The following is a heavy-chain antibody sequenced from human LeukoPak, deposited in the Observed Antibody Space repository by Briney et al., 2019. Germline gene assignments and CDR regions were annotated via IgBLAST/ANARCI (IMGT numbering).Heavy chain of an antibody. V-gene: IGHV1-18*01. J-gene: IGHJ5*02. CDR3: ARDEPYGDYNNWFDP. CDR2: ISAYNGNT. CDR1: GYTFVNYG. D-gene: IGHD4-17*01. Sequence: ASVKVSCKASGYTFVNYGISWVRQAPGQGLEWMGWISAYNGNTNYAQKFQGRVTITTDTSTSTAYMELRSLRSDDTAVYYCARDEPYGDYNNWFDPWGQGTLVTVS.